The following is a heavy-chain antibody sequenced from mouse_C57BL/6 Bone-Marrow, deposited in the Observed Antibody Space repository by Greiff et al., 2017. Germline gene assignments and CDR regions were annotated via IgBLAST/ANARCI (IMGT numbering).Heavy chain of an antibody. CDR3: SSFDGNYFDF. D-gene: IGHD2-3*01. CDR2: IDPEIGDT. Sequence: EVQLQQSGAELVRPGASVKLSCTASGFNIKDDYIHWVKQRPEQGLEWIGWIDPEIGDTEYASKFQGEATITSDTSSNTAYLHLSSLTSEDTAVYYCSSFDGNYFDFWGQGTPLTVAS. CDR1: GFNIKDDY. V-gene: IGHV14-4*01. J-gene: IGHJ2*01.